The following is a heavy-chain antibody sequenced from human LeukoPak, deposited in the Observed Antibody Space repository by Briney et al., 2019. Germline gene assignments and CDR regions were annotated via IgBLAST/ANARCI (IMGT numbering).Heavy chain of an antibody. Sequence: PGGSLRLSYAASGFTVSSNYMSWVRQAPGKGLEWVSLIYSGGSTYAAASVKGRFTISRDNSKNTLYLQMNSLRAEDTAVYYCARVQRDGYNRGFDYWGQGTLVTVSS. J-gene: IGHJ4*02. V-gene: IGHV3-53*01. CDR2: IYSGGST. CDR3: ARVQRDGYNRGFDY. CDR1: GFTVSSNY. D-gene: IGHD5-24*01.